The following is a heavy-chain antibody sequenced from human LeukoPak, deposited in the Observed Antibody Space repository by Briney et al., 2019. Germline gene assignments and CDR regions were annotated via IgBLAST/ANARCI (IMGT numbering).Heavy chain of an antibody. CDR2: IWSNGNDK. CDR3: ARDADTNSRCSRFDY. J-gene: IGHJ4*02. CDR1: AFTYSYYG. D-gene: IGHD2-8*01. Sequence: GGSLRLSCAASAFTYSYYGMHWVRQAPGKGLEWVAVIWSNGNDKYYLDSVKGRFTVSRDNSKNTLYLQMDSLRAEDTAVYYCARDADTNSRCSRFDYWGQGTLVTVSS. V-gene: IGHV3-33*01.